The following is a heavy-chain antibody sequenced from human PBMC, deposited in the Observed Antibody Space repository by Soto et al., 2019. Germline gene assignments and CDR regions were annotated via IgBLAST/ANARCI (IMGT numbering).Heavy chain of an antibody. V-gene: IGHV1-8*01. CDR1: GYTFTSYD. J-gene: IGHJ6*03. CDR3: ARGIAAAGYYYYYYMDV. D-gene: IGHD6-13*01. Sequence: ASVKVSCKASGYTFTSYDINWVRQATGQGLEWMGWMNPNSGNTGYAQKFQGRVTMTRNTSISTAYMELSSLRSEDTAVYYCARGIAAAGYYYYYYMDVWGEGTTVTVSS. CDR2: MNPNSGNT.